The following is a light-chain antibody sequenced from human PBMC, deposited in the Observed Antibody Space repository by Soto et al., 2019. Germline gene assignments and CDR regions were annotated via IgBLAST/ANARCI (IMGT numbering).Light chain of an antibody. CDR1: SSDVGGYNS. Sequence: QSVLTQPASVSGSPGQSITISCTGTSSDVGGYNSVSWYQQHPGKVPKIMIYDVSIRPSGVPDRFSGSKSGNTASLTISGLQAEDEADYYRSSYTSIPALVFGTGTKVTVL. J-gene: IGLJ1*01. V-gene: IGLV2-14*01. CDR3: SSYTSIPALV. CDR2: DVS.